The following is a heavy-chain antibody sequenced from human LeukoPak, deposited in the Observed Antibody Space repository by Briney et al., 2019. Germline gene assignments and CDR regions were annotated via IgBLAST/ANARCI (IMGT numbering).Heavy chain of an antibody. V-gene: IGHV4-34*01. CDR2: INHSGST. J-gene: IGHJ5*02. Sequence: PSETLSLTCAVYGGSFSGYYWSWIRQPPGKGLEWIGEINHSGSTNYNPSLKSRVTISVDTSKNQFSLKLNSVTAADTAVYYCAVSAAGLFDPWGQGTLVTVSS. CDR3: AVSAAGLFDP. CDR1: GGSFSGYY. D-gene: IGHD6-13*01.